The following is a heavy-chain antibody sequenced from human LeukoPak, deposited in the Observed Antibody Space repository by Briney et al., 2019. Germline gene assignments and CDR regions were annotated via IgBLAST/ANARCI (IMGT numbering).Heavy chain of an antibody. Sequence: GGSLRLSCAASGFTFISYSMNWVRQAPGKGLGWVSYISSSSSTIYYADSVKGRFTISRDNAKNSLYLQMNSLRDEDTAVYYCASYYDSSGYYSTFDYWGQGTLVTVSS. D-gene: IGHD3-22*01. J-gene: IGHJ4*02. CDR2: ISSSSSTI. CDR1: GFTFISYS. CDR3: ASYYDSSGYYSTFDY. V-gene: IGHV3-48*02.